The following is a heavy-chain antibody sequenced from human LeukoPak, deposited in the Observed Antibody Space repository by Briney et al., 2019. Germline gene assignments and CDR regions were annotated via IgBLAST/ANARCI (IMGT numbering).Heavy chain of an antibody. CDR1: GGSISSGAYY. Sequence: KPSETLSLTCTVSGGSISSGAYYWSWIRQPPGRGLGWIGYIYYSGSTYYNPSLKSRVSISVDTSKNQFSLKLSSVTAADTAVYYCARITGPYDAFDIWGQGTMVTVSS. J-gene: IGHJ3*02. V-gene: IGHV4-30-4*01. CDR3: ARITGPYDAFDI. CDR2: IYYSGST. D-gene: IGHD1-20*01.